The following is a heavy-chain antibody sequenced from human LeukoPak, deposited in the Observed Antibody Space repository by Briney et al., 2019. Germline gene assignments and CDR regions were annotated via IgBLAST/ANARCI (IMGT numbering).Heavy chain of an antibody. CDR3: ARHAGGYDTTIVEFDY. CDR2: IYYSGST. D-gene: IGHD3-22*01. Sequence: SETLSLTCTVSGGSISSSSYFWGWIRQPPGTGLEWIGSIYYSGSTYYNPSLKSRVSMSVDTSKNQFSLKLTSVTAADTAVYYCARHAGGYDTTIVEFDYWGQGTLVTVSS. CDR1: GGSISSSSYF. J-gene: IGHJ4*02. V-gene: IGHV4-39*01.